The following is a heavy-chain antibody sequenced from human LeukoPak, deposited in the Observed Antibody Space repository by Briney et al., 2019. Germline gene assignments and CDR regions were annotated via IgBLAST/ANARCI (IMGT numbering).Heavy chain of an antibody. CDR1: GGSISSYC. CDR3: AREIVDRGFDP. J-gene: IGHJ5*02. Sequence: SETLSLTCTGSGGSISSYCWSWIRQPPGKGLEWIGYIYYSGSTNYNPSLKSRVTISVDTSKNQFSLKLSSVTAADTAVYYCAREIVDRGFDPWGQGTLVTVSS. D-gene: IGHD2-15*01. V-gene: IGHV4-59*01. CDR2: IYYSGST.